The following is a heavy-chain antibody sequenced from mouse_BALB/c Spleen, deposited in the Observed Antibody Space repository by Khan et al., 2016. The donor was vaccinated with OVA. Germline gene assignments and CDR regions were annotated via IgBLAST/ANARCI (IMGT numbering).Heavy chain of an antibody. D-gene: IGHD2-10*01. J-gene: IGHJ4*01. CDR2: IWGDGST. CDR1: GFSLTGYG. Sequence: QMQLEESGPGLVAPSQSLSITCTVSGFSLTGYGVNWVRQPPGKSLEWLGMIWGDGSTDYNSALKSRLSISKDNSKSQVFLKMNRLQTDDTARYYCARAYYGNYREAMDYWGQGTSVTVSS. CDR3: ARAYYGNYREAMDY. V-gene: IGHV2-6-7*01.